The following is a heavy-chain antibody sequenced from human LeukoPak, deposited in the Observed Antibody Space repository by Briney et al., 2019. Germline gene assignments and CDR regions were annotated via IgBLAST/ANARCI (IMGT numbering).Heavy chain of an antibody. Sequence: GGSLRLSCAASGFTFSSYAMHWVRQAPGKGLEWVAVISYDGSNKYYADSVKGRFTISRDNSKNTLSLQMNSLRAEDTAVYYCARDGPPLLVTYPNWYFDLWGRGTLVTVSS. J-gene: IGHJ2*01. D-gene: IGHD3-9*01. CDR2: ISYDGSNK. CDR1: GFTFSSYA. V-gene: IGHV3-30-3*01. CDR3: ARDGPPLLVTYPNWYFDL.